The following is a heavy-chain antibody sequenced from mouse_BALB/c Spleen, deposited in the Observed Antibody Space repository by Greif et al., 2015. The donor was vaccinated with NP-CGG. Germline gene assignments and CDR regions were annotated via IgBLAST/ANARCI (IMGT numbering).Heavy chain of an antibody. CDR3: ARGYNYFGSSYGYYAMDY. Sequence: EVQLQQSGAELVRPGALVKLSCKASGFNIKDYYMHWVKQRPEQGLEWIGWIDPENGNTIYDPKFQGKASITADTSSNTAFLQLSSLTSEDSAVYYCARGYNYFGSSYGYYAMDYWGHGTSVTVSS. D-gene: IGHD1-1*01. CDR1: GFNIKDYY. V-gene: IGHV14-1*02. J-gene: IGHJ4*01. CDR2: IDPENGNT.